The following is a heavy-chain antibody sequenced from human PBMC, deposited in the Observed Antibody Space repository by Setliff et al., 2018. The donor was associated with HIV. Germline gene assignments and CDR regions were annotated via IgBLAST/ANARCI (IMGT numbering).Heavy chain of an antibody. D-gene: IGHD3-9*01. CDR3: VKDGSRTGLSYHYIDV. Sequence: GGSLRLSCAASGFRFDDYGMSWVRQAPGKGLEWVSSINWNGDLTAYAKSAKGRFTISRANARKSLYLQSNSLTTEDTALYYCVKDGSRTGLSYHYIDVWGQGTTVTVSS. CDR1: GFRFDDYG. J-gene: IGHJ6*03. CDR2: INWNGDLT. V-gene: IGHV3-20*04.